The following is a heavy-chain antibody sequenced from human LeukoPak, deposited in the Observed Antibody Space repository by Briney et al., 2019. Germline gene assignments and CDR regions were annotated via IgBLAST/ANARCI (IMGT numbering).Heavy chain of an antibody. CDR2: ISWNSGSI. Sequence: PGRSLRLSCAASGFTFDDYAMHWVRQAPGKGLEWVSGISWNSGSIGYADSVKGRFTISRDNAKNSLYLQMNSLRAEDTALYYCAKVYYDFWSGYYHDAFDIWAKGQWSPSLQ. V-gene: IGHV3-9*01. J-gene: IGHJ3*02. CDR1: GFTFDDYA. D-gene: IGHD3-3*01. CDR3: AKVYYDFWSGYYHDAFDI.